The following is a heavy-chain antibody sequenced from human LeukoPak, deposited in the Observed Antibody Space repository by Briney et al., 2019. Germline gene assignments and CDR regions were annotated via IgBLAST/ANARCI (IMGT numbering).Heavy chain of an antibody. V-gene: IGHV3-15*01. Sequence: PGGSLRLSCAASGFTFSYAWMNWVRQAPGKGLEWVGRIKSKSDGGTPDYAAPVKGRFTISRDDSKNTLYPQMNSLKNEDTAVYYCTTDGLYSIDCWGRGTLVTVSS. CDR2: IKSKSDGGTP. CDR3: TTDGLYSIDC. D-gene: IGHD2-21*01. J-gene: IGHJ4*02. CDR1: GFTFSYAW.